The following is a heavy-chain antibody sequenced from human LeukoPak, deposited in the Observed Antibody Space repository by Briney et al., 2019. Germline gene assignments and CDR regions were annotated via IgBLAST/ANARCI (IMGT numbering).Heavy chain of an antibody. V-gene: IGHV4-61*02. CDR3: ARGPAYCGGDCSNWFDP. CDR2: IYTSGST. J-gene: IGHJ5*02. D-gene: IGHD2-21*01. CDR1: GGSISSGSYY. Sequence: PSQTLSLTCTVSGGSISSGSYYWSWIRQPAGKGLEWIGRIYTSGSTKYNPSLESRLPISEDTSKDQFSLKLSSLTAADTALYYCARGPAYCGGDCSNWFDPWGQGTLVTVSS.